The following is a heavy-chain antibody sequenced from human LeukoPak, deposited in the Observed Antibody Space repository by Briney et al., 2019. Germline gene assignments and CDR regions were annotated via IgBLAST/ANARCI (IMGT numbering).Heavy chain of an antibody. J-gene: IGHJ6*03. CDR2: IIPIFGTA. V-gene: IGHV1-69*13. CDR1: GGTFSSYA. D-gene: IGHD1-1*01. CDR3: ARRYWNDVSNYYYMDV. Sequence: ASVKVSCKASGGTFSSYAISWVRQAPGQGLEWMGGIIPIFGTANYAQKFQGRVSITADESTSTAYMELSSLRSEDTAVYYCARRYWNDVSNYYYMDVWGKGTTVTVSS.